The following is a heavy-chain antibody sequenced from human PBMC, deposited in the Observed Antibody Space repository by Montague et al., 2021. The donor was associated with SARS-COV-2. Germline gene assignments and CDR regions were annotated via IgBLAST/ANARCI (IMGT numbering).Heavy chain of an antibody. CDR1: GFTFRSYW. CDR3: ARDSFWSSYYTDYYGMDV. CDR2: IKQDGSEK. Sequence: SLRLSCAASGFTFRSYWMSWVRQAPGKGLEWVANIKQDGSEKYYVDSVKGRFTISRDNAKNSLYLQVNSLRAEDTAVYYCARDSFWSSYYTDYYGMDVWGQGTTVTVSS. J-gene: IGHJ6*02. V-gene: IGHV3-7*01. D-gene: IGHD3-3*01.